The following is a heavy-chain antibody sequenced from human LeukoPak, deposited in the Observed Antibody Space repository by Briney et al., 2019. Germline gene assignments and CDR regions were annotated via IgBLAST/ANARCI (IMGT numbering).Heavy chain of an antibody. Sequence: SETLSLTCTVSGGPISSGGYYWSWIRQHPGKGLEWIGYIYYSGSTYYNPSLKSRVTISVDTSKNQFSLRLSSVTAADTAVYYCARAGAIAVAGIDYWGQGTLVTVSS. V-gene: IGHV4-31*03. J-gene: IGHJ4*02. CDR1: GGPISSGGYY. CDR3: ARAGAIAVAGIDY. D-gene: IGHD6-19*01. CDR2: IYYSGST.